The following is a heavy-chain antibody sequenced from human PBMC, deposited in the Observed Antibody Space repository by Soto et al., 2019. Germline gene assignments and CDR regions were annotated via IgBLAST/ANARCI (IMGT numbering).Heavy chain of an antibody. V-gene: IGHV2-70*01. CDR2: IDWDDDK. CDR1: GFSLSTSGMC. CDR3: ARIPNYGIAAASYYYGMDV. J-gene: IGHJ6*02. Sequence: GSGPTLVNPTQTLTLTCTFSGFSLSTSGMCVSWIRQPPGKALEWLALIDWDDDKYYSTSLKTRLTISKDTSKNQVVLTMTNMDPVDTATYYCARIPNYGIAAASYYYGMDVWGQGTTVTVSS. D-gene: IGHD6-13*01.